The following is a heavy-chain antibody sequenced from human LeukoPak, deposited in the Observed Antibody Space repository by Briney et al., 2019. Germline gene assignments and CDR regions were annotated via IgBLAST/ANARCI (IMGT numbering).Heavy chain of an antibody. J-gene: IGHJ6*03. D-gene: IGHD2-2*01. CDR3: ARGSEYQLLSYYYYYMDV. CDR2: MNPNSGNT. Sequence: ASVKVSCKASGYTFTSYDINWVRQATGQGLEWMGWMNPNSGNTGYAQKLQGRVTMTRNTSISTAYMELSSLRSEDTAVYYCARGSEYQLLSYYYYYMDVWGKGTTVTVSS. CDR1: GYTFTSYD. V-gene: IGHV1-8*01.